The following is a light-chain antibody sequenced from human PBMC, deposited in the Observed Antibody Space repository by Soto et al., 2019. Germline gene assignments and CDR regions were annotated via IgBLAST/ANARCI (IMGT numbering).Light chain of an antibody. CDR1: QSVSSSY. CDR3: QQYGKSAMFT. CDR2: GAS. Sequence: EIVLTQSPATLSLSPGERATLSCRASQSVSSSYLAWYQQKPGQAPSLLIYGASNRATGIPDRFSGGGSGTDFTLTISRLEPEDFAVYYCQQYGKSAMFTFGQGTKLEIK. J-gene: IGKJ2*01. V-gene: IGKV3-20*01.